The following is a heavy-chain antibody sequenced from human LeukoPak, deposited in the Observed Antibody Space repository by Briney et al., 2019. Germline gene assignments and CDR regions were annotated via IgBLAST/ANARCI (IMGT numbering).Heavy chain of an antibody. CDR2: INHSGST. J-gene: IGHJ5*02. D-gene: IGHD3-22*01. Sequence: SETLSLTCAVYGGSFSGYYWSLIRQPPGKGLEWIGEINHSGSTNYNPSLKSRVTISVDTSKNQFSLKLSSVTAADTAVYYCARENYYDSSGYPNWFDPWGQGTLVTVSS. CDR3: ARENYYDSSGYPNWFDP. CDR1: GGSFSGYY. V-gene: IGHV4-34*01.